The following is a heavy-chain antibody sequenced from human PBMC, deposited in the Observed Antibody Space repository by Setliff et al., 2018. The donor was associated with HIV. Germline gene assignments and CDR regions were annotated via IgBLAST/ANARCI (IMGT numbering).Heavy chain of an antibody. CDR1: GGSISSGSYY. D-gene: IGHD4-17*01. V-gene: IGHV4-61*09. J-gene: IGHJ6*03. CDR2: IYTSGNT. Sequence: SETLSLTCTVSGGSISSGSYYWSWIRQPAGKGLEWIGHIYTSGNTNHNPSLKSRVTISVDTFENQFSLKLSSVTAADTAVYYCARGNSRRLRGHYYYYYMDVWGKGTTVTVSS. CDR3: ARGNSRRLRGHYYYYYMDV.